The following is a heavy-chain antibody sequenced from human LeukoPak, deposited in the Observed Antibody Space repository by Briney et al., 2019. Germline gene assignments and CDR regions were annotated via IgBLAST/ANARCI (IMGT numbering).Heavy chain of an antibody. CDR2: LSYDGSEK. CDR3: ARNRDGSGSYFTYWFDP. J-gene: IGHJ5*02. Sequence: GVSLRLSCVVSGFTFSTYGRFAMHWLRQAPGKGLEWEAVLSYDGSEKKYADTVEGRFTISRDNSKNMVYLEMNSLRVEDTAVYNCARNRDGSGSYFTYWFDPWGQGTLVTVSS. V-gene: IGHV3-30*01. D-gene: IGHD3-10*01. CDR1: GFTFSTYGRFA.